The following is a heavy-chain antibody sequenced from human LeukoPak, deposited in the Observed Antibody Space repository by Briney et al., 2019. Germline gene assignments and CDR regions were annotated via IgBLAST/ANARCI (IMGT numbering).Heavy chain of an antibody. J-gene: IGHJ6*04. CDR1: GGSISSGSYY. V-gene: IGHV4-61*02. CDR3: ARARGTMVRDYYYYYGMDV. CDR2: IYTSGST. D-gene: IGHD3-10*01. Sequence: SKTLSLTCTVSGGSISSGSYYWSWIRQPAGKGLEWIGRIYTSGSTNYNPSLKSRVTISVDTSKNQFSLKLSSVTAADTAVYYCARARGTMVRDYYYYYGMDVWGKGTTVTVSS.